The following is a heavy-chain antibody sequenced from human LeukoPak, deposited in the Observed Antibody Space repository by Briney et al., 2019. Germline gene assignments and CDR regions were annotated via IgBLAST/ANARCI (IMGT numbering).Heavy chain of an antibody. Sequence: ASVKVSCKASGYTFTSYDINWVRQATGQGLEWMGWMNPNSGNTGYAQKFQGRVTITRNTSISTAYMELSSLRSEDTAVYYCARGQSGYSYGYHYYYYYYMDVWGKGTTVTVSS. D-gene: IGHD5-18*01. J-gene: IGHJ6*03. CDR2: MNPNSGNT. CDR1: GYTFTSYD. V-gene: IGHV1-8*03. CDR3: ARGQSGYSYGYHYYYYYYMDV.